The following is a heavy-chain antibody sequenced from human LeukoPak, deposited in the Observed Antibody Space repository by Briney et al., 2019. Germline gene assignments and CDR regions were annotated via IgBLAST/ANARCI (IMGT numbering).Heavy chain of an antibody. V-gene: IGHV4-59*12. Sequence: SETLSLTCSISGGYISSYDWSWIRQPPGKGLEWIGYISYSGSTHYNPSLKSRVTMSVDTSKNQFSLKLSSVTAADTAVYYCAREGEMATNDYWGQGTLVTVSS. CDR3: AREGEMATNDY. CDR1: GGYISSYD. CDR2: ISYSGST. D-gene: IGHD5-24*01. J-gene: IGHJ4*02.